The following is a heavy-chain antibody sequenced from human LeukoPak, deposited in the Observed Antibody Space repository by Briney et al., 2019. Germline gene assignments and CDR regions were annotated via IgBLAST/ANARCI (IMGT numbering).Heavy chain of an antibody. CDR1: GGTFNSYT. CDR3: ARGGSQFDF. V-gene: IGHV1-69*02. D-gene: IGHD1-26*01. Sequence: SVKVSCKGSGGTFNSYTINWVRQAPGQGLEWMGRIFPIIGIPYYAQRFQGRVTITADKSTGTVYMEPSSLRSEDTAVYYCARGGSQFDFWGQGTLVTVSA. J-gene: IGHJ4*02. CDR2: IFPIIGIP.